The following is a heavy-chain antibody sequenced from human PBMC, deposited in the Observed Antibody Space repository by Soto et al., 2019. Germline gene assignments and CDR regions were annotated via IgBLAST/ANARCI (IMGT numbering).Heavy chain of an antibody. Sequence: QVQLVESGGGVVQPGRSLRLSCAASGFTFSSYAMHWVRQAPGKGLEWVAVISYDGSNKYDADSVKGRFTISRDNSKNPLYLQMNSLRAEDTAVYYCARGRTTVVTGSWGQGNLVTVSS. CDR3: ARGRTTVVTGS. CDR1: GFTFSSYA. V-gene: IGHV3-30-3*01. CDR2: ISYDGSNK. D-gene: IGHD4-17*01. J-gene: IGHJ5*02.